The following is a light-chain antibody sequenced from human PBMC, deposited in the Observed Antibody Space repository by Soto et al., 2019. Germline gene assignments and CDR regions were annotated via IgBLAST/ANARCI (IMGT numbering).Light chain of an antibody. CDR3: LLFGKSSMLT. Sequence: DIVLPQYPGTLALSPGDRAPLSCRASKSVSSSYLAWYQQKPGQAPRLLIYGASNRATGIPGRFSCGVYGTVYTLTISRLEREDCGGQYRLLFGKSSMLTFGQWTKREI. V-gene: IGKV3-20*01. J-gene: IGKJ2*01. CDR1: KSVSSSY. CDR2: GAS.